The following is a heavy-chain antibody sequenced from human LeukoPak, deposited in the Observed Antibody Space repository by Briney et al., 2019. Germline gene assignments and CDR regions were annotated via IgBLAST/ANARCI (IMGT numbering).Heavy chain of an antibody. CDR2: IYYSGST. CDR3: ARAGKGSWYFDL. CDR1: GGSISSYY. V-gene: IGHV4-59*12. Sequence: SETLSLTCTVSGGSISSYYWSWIRQPPGKGLEWIGYIYYSGSTNYNPSLKSRVTISVDTSKNQFSLKLSSVTAADTAVYYCARAGKGSWYFDLWGRGTLVTVSS. D-gene: IGHD1-26*01. J-gene: IGHJ2*01.